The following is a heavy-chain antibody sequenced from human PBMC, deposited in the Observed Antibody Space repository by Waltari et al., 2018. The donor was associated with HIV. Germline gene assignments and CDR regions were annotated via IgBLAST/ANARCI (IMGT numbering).Heavy chain of an antibody. V-gene: IGHV1-69*12. J-gene: IGHJ3*02. CDR1: GGTLSSYA. CDR3: SRMNEVAVAGTGFDAFDI. Sequence: QVHLVQSGAEGKKPGSSVKASCRPSGGTLSSYAISWCGQAPGQGLEWRGGIIPIFGTSIYAQNFQGRVTITADESTSTAYMELSSLRSEDTAVYYCSRMNEVAVAGTGFDAFDIWGQGTKVTVSS. CDR2: IIPIFGTS. D-gene: IGHD6-19*01.